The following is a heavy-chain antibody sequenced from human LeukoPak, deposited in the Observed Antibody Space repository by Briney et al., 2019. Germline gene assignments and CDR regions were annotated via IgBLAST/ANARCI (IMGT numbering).Heavy chain of an antibody. CDR1: GFTLSSYW. CDR3: AREGGMGGTIDN. D-gene: IGHD3-16*01. CDR2: INTDGSST. J-gene: IGHJ4*02. V-gene: IGHV3-74*01. Sequence: GGSLRLSCAASGFTLSSYWMHWARQAPGKGLVWVSPINTDGSSTRYADSVKGRFTISRDNAKNTLYLQMNSLRGEETAVYYCAREGGMGGTIDNWGEGTLVTVSS.